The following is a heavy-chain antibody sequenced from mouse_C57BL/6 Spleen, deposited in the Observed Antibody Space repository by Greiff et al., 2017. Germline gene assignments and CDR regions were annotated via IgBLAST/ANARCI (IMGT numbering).Heavy chain of an antibody. CDR1: GYTFTSYW. CDR2: IHPNSGST. J-gene: IGHJ1*03. D-gene: IGHD2-1*01. Sequence: QVQLQQPGAELVKPGASVKLSCKASGYTFTSYWMPWVKQRPGQGLEWIGMIHPNSGSTNYNEKFKSKATLTVDKSSSTAYMQLSSLTSEDSAVYYCARESDYYGNYVYFEVWGTGTTVTVSS. CDR3: ARESDYYGNYVYFEV. V-gene: IGHV1-64*01.